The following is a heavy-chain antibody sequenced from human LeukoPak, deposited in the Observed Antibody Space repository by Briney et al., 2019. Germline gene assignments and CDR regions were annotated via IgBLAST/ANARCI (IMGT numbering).Heavy chain of an antibody. CDR3: ARDPDLGDAFDI. V-gene: IGHV3-21*01. CDR2: ISSSSSYI. Sequence: PGGSLRLSCAASGFTFSGYSMNWVRQAPGKGLEWVSSISSSSSYIYYADSVEGRFNISRDTAKHSLYLQMNSLRAEDTAVYYCARDPDLGDAFDIWGQGTMVTVSS. CDR1: GFTFSGYS. J-gene: IGHJ3*02.